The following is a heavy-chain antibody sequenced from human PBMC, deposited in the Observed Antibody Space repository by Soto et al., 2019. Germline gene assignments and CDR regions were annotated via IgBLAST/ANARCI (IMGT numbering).Heavy chain of an antibody. CDR1: GGTLSSNA. Sequence: ASVEVSCKASGGTLSSNASSWVRQAPGQGLEWMGWIIAYNGTTNYAQKLQGRVTMTTDTSTSTAYMELRSLRSDDTAVYYCARGVFYYGMDVWGQGTTVTVSS. J-gene: IGHJ6*02. D-gene: IGHD3-3*01. V-gene: IGHV1-18*01. CDR2: IIAYNGTT. CDR3: ARGVFYYGMDV.